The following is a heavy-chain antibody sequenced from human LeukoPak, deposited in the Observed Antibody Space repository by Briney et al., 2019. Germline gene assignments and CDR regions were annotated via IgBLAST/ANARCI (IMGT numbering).Heavy chain of an antibody. J-gene: IGHJ4*02. V-gene: IGHV3-7*01. CDR2: IKQDGSEK. CDR3: ARKWELLTYFDY. D-gene: IGHD1-26*01. CDR1: GFTFSSYA. Sequence: GGSLRLSCGASGFTFSSYAMSWVRQAPGKGLEWVANIKQDGSEKYYVDSVKGRFTISRDNAKNSLYLQMNSLRAEDTAVYYCARKWELLTYFDYWGQGTLVTVSS.